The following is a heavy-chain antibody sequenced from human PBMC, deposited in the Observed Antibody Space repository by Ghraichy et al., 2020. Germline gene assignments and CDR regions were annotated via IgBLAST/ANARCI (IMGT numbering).Heavy chain of an antibody. CDR2: IYYSGST. V-gene: IGHV4-59*01. D-gene: IGHD5-24*01. CDR3: ARVYEGDGYSPQQYYFDY. CDR1: GGSISSYY. J-gene: IGHJ4*02. Sequence: SETLSLTCTVSGGSISSYYWSWIRQPPGKGLEWIGYIYYSGSTNYNPSLKSRVTISVDTSKNQFSLKLSSVTAADTAVYYCARVYEGDGYSPQQYYFDYWGQGTLVTVSS.